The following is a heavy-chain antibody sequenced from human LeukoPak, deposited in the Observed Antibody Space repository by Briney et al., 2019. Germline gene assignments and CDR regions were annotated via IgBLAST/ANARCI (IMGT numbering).Heavy chain of an antibody. CDR2: IYYSGRT. CDR1: GDSVSRSDSY. CDR3: ARRRYYDSSGYLE. D-gene: IGHD3-22*01. V-gene: IGHV4-39*01. Sequence: SETLSLTCTIFGDSVSRSDSYWDWIRQPPGKGLEWIGTIYYSGRTYYSPSLKSRVTLSVDMSNNQFSLTLSSVTAADTALDFCARRRYYDSSGYLEWGQGTLVTVSS. J-gene: IGHJ1*01.